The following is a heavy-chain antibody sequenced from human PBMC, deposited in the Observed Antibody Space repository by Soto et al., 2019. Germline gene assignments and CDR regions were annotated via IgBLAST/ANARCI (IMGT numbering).Heavy chain of an antibody. CDR3: ARGGWLQSDALDI. CDR2: IYYSGST. D-gene: IGHD5-12*01. J-gene: IGHJ3*02. V-gene: IGHV4-61*01. Sequence: SETLSLTCTVSGGSVSSGSYYWSWIRQPPGKGLEWIGYIYYSGSTNYNPSLKSRVTISVDTSKNQFSLKLSSVTAADTAVYYCARGGWLQSDALDIWGQGTMVTVSS. CDR1: GGSVSSGSYY.